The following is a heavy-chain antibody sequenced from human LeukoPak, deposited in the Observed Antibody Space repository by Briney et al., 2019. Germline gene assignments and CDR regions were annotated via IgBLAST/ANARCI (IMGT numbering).Heavy chain of an antibody. Sequence: PSETLSLTCAVYGGSFSGYYWSWIRQPPGKGLEWIGEIDHSGSTNYNPSLKSRVTISVDTSKNQFSLKLSSVTAADTAVYYCARGPRDIVVVPAAMMYFQRWGQGTLVTVSS. CDR3: ARGPRDIVVVPAAMMYFQR. CDR1: GGSFSGYY. D-gene: IGHD2-2*01. V-gene: IGHV4-34*01. J-gene: IGHJ1*01. CDR2: IDHSGST.